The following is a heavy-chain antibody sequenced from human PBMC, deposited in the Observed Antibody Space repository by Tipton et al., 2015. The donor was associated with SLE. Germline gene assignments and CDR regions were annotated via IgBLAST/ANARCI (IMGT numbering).Heavy chain of an antibody. CDR3: ARRRAATGLLSERGWFDP. CDR2: TYYRSKWYS. D-gene: IGHD6-25*01. V-gene: IGHV6-1*01. Sequence: GLVKPSQTLSLTCVISGDSVSSNSATWNWIRQSPSRGLEWLGRTYYRSKWYSDYAVSVKSRITFNPDTSKNQFSLHLNSVSPEDTAVYYCARRRAATGLLSERGWFDPWGQGALVTVSS. J-gene: IGHJ5*02. CDR1: GDSVSSNSAT.